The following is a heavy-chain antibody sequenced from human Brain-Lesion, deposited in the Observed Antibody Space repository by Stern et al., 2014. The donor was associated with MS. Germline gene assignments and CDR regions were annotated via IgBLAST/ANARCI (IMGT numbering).Heavy chain of an antibody. CDR2: IHPSGSA. Sequence: QVQLVESGPGLVKPSQTLSLTCTVSGGSIRSGSDYWSWIRQPVGKGLEWIGRIHPSGSAFYTPSLKSRVTISTDTSMNQFSLELNSATAADTAIYYCASGYRIFDYWGQGILVTVSS. CDR3: ASGYRIFDY. V-gene: IGHV4-61*02. J-gene: IGHJ4*02. D-gene: IGHD5-18*01. CDR1: GGSIRSGSDY.